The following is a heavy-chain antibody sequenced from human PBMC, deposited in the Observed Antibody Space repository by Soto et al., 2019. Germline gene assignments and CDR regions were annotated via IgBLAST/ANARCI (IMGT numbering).Heavy chain of an antibody. J-gene: IGHJ4*02. V-gene: IGHV3-11*01. CDR3: ARGQRELDY. Sequence: GGALRLSCAASGFTFSEYYMSWIRQAPGKGLEWVSCINNSGSTKYYADSVKGRFTVSRDNAKNSLYLQMNSLRAEDTAVYYCARGQRELDYWGQGTVVTVSS. CDR2: INNSGSTK. CDR1: GFTFSEYY. D-gene: IGHD6-25*01.